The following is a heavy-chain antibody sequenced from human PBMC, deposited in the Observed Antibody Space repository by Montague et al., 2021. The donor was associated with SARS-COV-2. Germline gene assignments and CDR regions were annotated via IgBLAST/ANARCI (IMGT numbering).Heavy chain of an antibody. CDR1: GGSISSDD. Sequence: SETLSLTCTVSGGSISSDDWSWIRQPPGKGLEWIVNIIKNGGTNYNPSLKSRVIISVDTSKSQFSLKVTSVTAADTAVYYCARAWERSLDDWGQGTTVTVSS. V-gene: IGHV4-59*08. J-gene: IGHJ6*02. CDR2: IIKNGGT. CDR3: ARAWERSLDD. D-gene: IGHD1-1*01.